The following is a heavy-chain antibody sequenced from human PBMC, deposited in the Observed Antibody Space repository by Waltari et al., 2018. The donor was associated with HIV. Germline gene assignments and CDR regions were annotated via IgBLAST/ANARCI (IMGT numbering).Heavy chain of an antibody. V-gene: IGHV1-18*01. Sequence: QVQLVQSGAEVKKPGASVKVSCKASGYTFTSYGLSWVRQAPGQGLEWMGWISAYNGNTNYAQKLQGRVTMTTDTSTSTAYMELRSLRSDDTAVYYCARDPAPYYDFWSGYPVFDYWGQGTLVTVSS. CDR2: ISAYNGNT. J-gene: IGHJ4*02. CDR3: ARDPAPYYDFWSGYPVFDY. CDR1: GYTFTSYG. D-gene: IGHD3-3*01.